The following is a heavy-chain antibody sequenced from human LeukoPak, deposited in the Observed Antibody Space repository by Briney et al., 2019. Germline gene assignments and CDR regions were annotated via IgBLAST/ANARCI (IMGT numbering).Heavy chain of an antibody. CDR1: GYTFTDHY. J-gene: IGHJ4*02. CDR3: ARRAGRDGYNFYDY. D-gene: IGHD5-24*01. CDR2: INPNGGGT. V-gene: IGHV1-2*02. Sequence: ASVKVSCKASGYTFTDHYLHWLRQAPGQGLEYLGWINPNGGGTNFPQKFQGRVTMTRDTSISTAYMELSRLRSDDTAVYYCARRAGRDGYNFYDYWGQGTLVTVSS.